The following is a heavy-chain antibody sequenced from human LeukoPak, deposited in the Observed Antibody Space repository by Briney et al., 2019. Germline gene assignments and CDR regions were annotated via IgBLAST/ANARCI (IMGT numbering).Heavy chain of an antibody. CDR1: GYSFVGYG. Sequence: ASVKVSCKASGYSFVGYGITWVRQAPGQGLEWMGWFNPENGNTNYAQKVQGRVTMTADTSTSTSYMELRSLRSDDTAVYYCATGTTGTTRSMRYWGQGTLVTVSS. CDR2: FNPENGNT. D-gene: IGHD1-1*01. V-gene: IGHV1-18*01. J-gene: IGHJ4*02. CDR3: ATGTTGTTRSMRY.